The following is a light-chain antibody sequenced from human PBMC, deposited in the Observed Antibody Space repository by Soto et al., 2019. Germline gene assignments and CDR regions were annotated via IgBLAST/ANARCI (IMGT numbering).Light chain of an antibody. J-gene: IGKJ2*01. CDR1: QSVSSD. Sequence: EMGMTQSPATLSVSPGERATLSCRATQSVSSDVAWYQQKPGQAPRLLIYGASTRATGIAGRFSGSGSGTEFTLTISSLQSEDFAVYYCQQYDNWPPTFGQGAK. V-gene: IGKV3-15*01. CDR3: QQYDNWPPT. CDR2: GAS.